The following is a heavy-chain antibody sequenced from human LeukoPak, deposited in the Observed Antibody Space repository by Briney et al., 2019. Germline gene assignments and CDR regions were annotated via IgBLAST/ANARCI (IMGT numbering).Heavy chain of an antibody. CDR3: AKDTRHIAVAADY. CDR1: GFTFDDYA. J-gene: IGHJ4*02. Sequence: GGSLRLSCAASGFTFDDYAMHWVRQAPGKGLEWVSGISWNSGSIGYADSVKGRFTISRDNAKNSLYLQMNSLRAEDTALYYCAKDTRHIAVAADYWGQGTLVTVSS. CDR2: ISWNSGSI. D-gene: IGHD6-19*01. V-gene: IGHV3-9*01.